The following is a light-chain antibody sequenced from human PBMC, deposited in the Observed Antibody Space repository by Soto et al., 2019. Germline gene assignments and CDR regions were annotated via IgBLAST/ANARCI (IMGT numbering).Light chain of an antibody. V-gene: IGLV2-8*01. CDR1: SSDVGGSNY. J-gene: IGLJ1*01. CDR2: EVS. Sequence: QSVLTQPASMSGSPGQSITISCTGTSSDVGGSNYVSWYQQLPGKAPKLMIYEVSKRPSGVPDRFSGSKSGNTASLTVSGLQAEDEADYYCSSYAGSNILYVFGTGTKVTVL. CDR3: SSYAGSNILYV.